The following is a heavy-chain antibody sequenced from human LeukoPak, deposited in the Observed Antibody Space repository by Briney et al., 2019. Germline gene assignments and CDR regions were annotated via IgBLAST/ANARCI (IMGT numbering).Heavy chain of an antibody. CDR3: ARGNWNYGDY. D-gene: IGHD1-7*01. Sequence: APVKVSCKASDYTFTSYGISWVRQAPGQGLEWMGWISTYNGNTNYPQKLQGRVTMTTDTSTSTAYMELRSLRSDDTAVYYCARGNWNYGDYWGQGTLVTVSS. J-gene: IGHJ4*02. CDR2: ISTYNGNT. V-gene: IGHV1-18*01. CDR1: DYTFTSYG.